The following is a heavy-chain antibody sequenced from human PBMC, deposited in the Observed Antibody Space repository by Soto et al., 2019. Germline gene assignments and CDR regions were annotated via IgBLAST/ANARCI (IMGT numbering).Heavy chain of an antibody. CDR2: IKEDGSER. CDR1: GFNFNNYR. CDR3: ASLKVSSAWVF. Sequence: EVQLVESGGGLVQPGGSLRLSCAVTGFNFNNYRMSWVRQAPGKGLEWVATIKEDGSERYYVPSVRGLFTISRDNAKNSLSLQMNSLRADDVAVYYCASLKVSSAWVFWGQGTLVTVSS. D-gene: IGHD6-19*01. J-gene: IGHJ4*02. V-gene: IGHV3-7*03.